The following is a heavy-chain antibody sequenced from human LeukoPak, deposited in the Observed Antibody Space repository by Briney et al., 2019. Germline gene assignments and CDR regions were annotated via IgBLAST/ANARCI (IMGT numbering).Heavy chain of an antibody. V-gene: IGHV1-2*02. CDR2: INPNSGGT. Sequence: ASVKVSCKASGYTFTGYYMHWVRQAPGQGLEWMGWINPNSGGTNYAQKFQGRVTMTRDTSISTAYMELSRLRSDDTAVYYCAREPIYDSSGYYYGAYYYYGMDVWGQGTTVTVSS. J-gene: IGHJ6*02. CDR1: GYTFTGYY. CDR3: AREPIYDSSGYYYGAYYYYGMDV. D-gene: IGHD3-22*01.